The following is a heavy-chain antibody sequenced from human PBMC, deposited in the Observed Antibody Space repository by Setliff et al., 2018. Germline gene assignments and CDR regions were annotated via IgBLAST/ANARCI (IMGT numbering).Heavy chain of an antibody. CDR3: ATKAVAGT. CDR2: ITDDGGTT. D-gene: IGHD6-19*01. V-gene: IGHV3-23*01. CDR1: GFTFNKHW. J-gene: IGHJ4*02. Sequence: LSLSCTASGFTFNKHWMTWVRQAPGKGLEWVSAITDDGGTTHYAGSVRGRFTISRDDAKNSLYLQMNGLRAEDTAVYYCATKAVAGTGGQGTLVTVSS.